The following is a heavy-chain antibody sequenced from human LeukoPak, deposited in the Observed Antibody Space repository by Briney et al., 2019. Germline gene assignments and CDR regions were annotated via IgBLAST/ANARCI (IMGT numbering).Heavy chain of an antibody. J-gene: IGHJ4*02. Sequence: QTGGSLRLSCAASGFTFSSYAMSWVRQAPGKGLEWVSAISGSGVSTYYADSVKGRFTISRDNSKNTLYLQMNSLRAEDTAIYYCAKGDLGYCTSTSCNDYWGQGALVTVSS. D-gene: IGHD2-2*01. V-gene: IGHV3-23*01. CDR2: ISGSGVST. CDR3: AKGDLGYCTSTSCNDY. CDR1: GFTFSSYA.